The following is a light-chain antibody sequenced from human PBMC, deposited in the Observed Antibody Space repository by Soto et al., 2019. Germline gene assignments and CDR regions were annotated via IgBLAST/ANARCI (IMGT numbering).Light chain of an antibody. CDR2: DAS. J-gene: IGKJ4*01. CDR3: QQRSNWPPLP. V-gene: IGKV3-11*01. CDR1: QSVSTY. Sequence: EIVLTQSPAILSLSPGERATLSCRASQSVSTYLAWYQQKPGQAPRLLIYDASNRATVIPARFSGSGSGTDFTLTISSLEPEDFAVYYCQQRSNWPPLPFGGGTKVDIK.